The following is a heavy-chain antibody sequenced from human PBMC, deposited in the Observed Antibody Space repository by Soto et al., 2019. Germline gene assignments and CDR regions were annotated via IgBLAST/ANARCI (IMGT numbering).Heavy chain of an antibody. CDR2: INPNSGGT. Sequence: QVQLVQSGAEVKKPGASVKVSCKASGYTFTGYYMHWVRQAPGQGLEWMGWINPNSGGTNYAQKFQGWVTMTRDTSISTAYMELTRLRSDDTAVYYCARVRGGSYYAFDYWGQGTLVTVSS. CDR1: GYTFTGYY. CDR3: ARVRGGSYYAFDY. D-gene: IGHD1-26*01. V-gene: IGHV1-2*04. J-gene: IGHJ4*02.